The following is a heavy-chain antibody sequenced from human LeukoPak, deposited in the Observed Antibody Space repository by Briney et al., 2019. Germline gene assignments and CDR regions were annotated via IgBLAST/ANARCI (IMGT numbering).Heavy chain of an antibody. CDR3: ARETQYYYDSIYFDY. V-gene: IGHV3-20*04. CDR1: GFTFDDYS. Sequence: GGSLRLSCAASGFTFDDYSMSWVRQAPGKGLEWVSGINWNGGSTGYADSVKGRFTISRDNAKNSLYLQMNSLRAEDTALYYCARETQYYYDSIYFDYWGQGTLVTVSS. CDR2: INWNGGST. D-gene: IGHD3-22*01. J-gene: IGHJ4*02.